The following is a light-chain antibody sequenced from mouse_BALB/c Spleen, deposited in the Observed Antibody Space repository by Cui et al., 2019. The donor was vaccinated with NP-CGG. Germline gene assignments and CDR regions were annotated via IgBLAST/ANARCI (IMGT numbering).Light chain of an antibody. J-gene: IGLJ1*01. CDR3: ALWYSNHWV. V-gene: IGLV1*01. CDR1: TGAVTTSNY. CDR2: GTN. Sequence: QAVVSQESALTTSTGETVIFTCRSSTGAVTTSNYANWVQEKPDHLFTGLIGGTNNRAPGVPARFSGSLIGDKAALTITGAQTEDEAIYFCALWYSNHWVFGGGTKLTVL.